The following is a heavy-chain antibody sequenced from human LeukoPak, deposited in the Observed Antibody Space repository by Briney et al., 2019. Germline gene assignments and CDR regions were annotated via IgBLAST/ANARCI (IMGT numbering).Heavy chain of an antibody. J-gene: IGHJ4*02. CDR1: GFTFSSYA. CDR3: ARGITMIVVVMYY. D-gene: IGHD3-22*01. Sequence: GGSLRLSCAASGFTFSSYAVHWVRQAPGKGLEWVAVISYDGSNKYYADSVKGRFTISRDNSKNTLYLQMNSLRAEDTAVYYCARGITMIVVVMYYWGQGTLVTVSS. V-gene: IGHV3-30-3*01. CDR2: ISYDGSNK.